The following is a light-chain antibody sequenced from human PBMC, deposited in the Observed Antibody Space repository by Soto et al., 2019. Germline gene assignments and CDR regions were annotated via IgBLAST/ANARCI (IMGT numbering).Light chain of an antibody. J-gene: IGKJ2*03. V-gene: IGKV1-33*01. Sequence: DIQMTQSPSSLSVSVGDRVTITCQASQDISNYLNWYQQKPGKAPKLLIYDVSNLETGVPSRFSGSGSGSGTDFTFTISSLRPEDIATYYCQHYASLPYSFGQGTKLEIK. CDR2: DVS. CDR1: QDISNY. CDR3: QHYASLPYS.